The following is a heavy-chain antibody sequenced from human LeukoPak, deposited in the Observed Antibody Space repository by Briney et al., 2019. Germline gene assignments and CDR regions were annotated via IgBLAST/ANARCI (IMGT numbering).Heavy chain of an antibody. D-gene: IGHD4-17*01. CDR1: GFIFSIYS. Sequence: GGSLRLSCVASGFIFSIYSMNWVRQAPGKGLEWVSSISSSSSYIYYADSVKGRFTISRDNAKNSLYLQMNSLRAEDTAVYYCATGDFGAFDIWGQGTMVTVSS. V-gene: IGHV3-21*01. CDR3: ATGDFGAFDI. J-gene: IGHJ3*02. CDR2: ISSSSSYI.